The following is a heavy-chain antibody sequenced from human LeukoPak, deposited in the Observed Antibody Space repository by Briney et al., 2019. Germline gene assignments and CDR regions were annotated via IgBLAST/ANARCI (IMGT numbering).Heavy chain of an antibody. Sequence: GGSLRLSCAVSGFTFSNYGMHWVCQAPGKGLEWVAFIRSDGSIKYYADSVKGRFTISRDNSKNTLYLQMNSLRAEGTAVYYCAKDEVTSTSQQQLAWYFDYWGQGTLVTVSS. CDR2: IRSDGSIK. CDR1: GFTFSNYG. V-gene: IGHV3-30*02. D-gene: IGHD6-13*01. J-gene: IGHJ4*02. CDR3: AKDEVTSTSQQQLAWYFDY.